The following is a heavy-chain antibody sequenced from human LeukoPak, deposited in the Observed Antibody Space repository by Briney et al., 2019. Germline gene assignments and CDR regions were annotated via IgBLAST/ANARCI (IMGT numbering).Heavy chain of an antibody. CDR1: GFTFNNYA. Sequence: GGSLRLSCTASGFTFNNYAMTWVRQAPGKGLEWVAAITGSGAYTNYADSVKGRFTISRDNSKNTINLQMHSLRAEDTAIYYCAMKAVPRPRLHDAFDFWGQGTVVSVSS. CDR2: ITGSGAYT. J-gene: IGHJ3*01. V-gene: IGHV3-23*01. D-gene: IGHD5-24*01. CDR3: AMKAVPRPRLHDAFDF.